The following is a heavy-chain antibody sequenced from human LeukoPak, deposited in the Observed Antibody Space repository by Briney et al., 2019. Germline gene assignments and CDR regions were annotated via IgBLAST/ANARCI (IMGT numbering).Heavy chain of an antibody. D-gene: IGHD3-10*02. CDR2: ISSSGSTI. V-gene: IGHV3-48*03. J-gene: IGHJ6*04. Sequence: GGSLRLSCAASGFTFSSYAMSWVRQAPGKGLEWVSYISSSGSTIYYADSVKSRFTISRDNAKNSLYLQMNSLRAEDTAVYYCAELGITMIGGVWGKGTTVTISS. CDR3: AELGITMIGGV. CDR1: GFTFSSYA.